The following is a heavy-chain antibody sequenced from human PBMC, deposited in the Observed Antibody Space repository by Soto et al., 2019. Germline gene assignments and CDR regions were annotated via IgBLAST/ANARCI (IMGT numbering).Heavy chain of an antibody. D-gene: IGHD5-12*01. J-gene: IGHJ4*02. Sequence: QVPLVESGGGVVQPGRSLRLSCAASGFTFSSYAMHWVRQAPGKGLEWVAVISYDGSNKYYADSVKGRFTISRDNSKNTLYLQMNSLRAEDTAVYYCARAREMATINVAGDWGQGTLVTVSS. V-gene: IGHV3-30-3*01. CDR1: GFTFSSYA. CDR3: ARAREMATINVAGD. CDR2: ISYDGSNK.